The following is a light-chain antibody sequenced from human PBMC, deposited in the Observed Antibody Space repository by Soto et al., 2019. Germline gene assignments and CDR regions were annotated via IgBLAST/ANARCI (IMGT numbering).Light chain of an antibody. CDR1: QSVSSY. V-gene: IGKV3-11*01. CDR3: QQHDILPIT. J-gene: IGKJ5*01. CDR2: GAS. Sequence: EIVLTQSPATLSLSPCERATLSCRASQSVSSYLAWYQQKPGQAPRLLIYGASTRATGIPARFSGSGSGTDFTLTISRLEPEDFALYYCQQHDILPITFGQGTRLEIK.